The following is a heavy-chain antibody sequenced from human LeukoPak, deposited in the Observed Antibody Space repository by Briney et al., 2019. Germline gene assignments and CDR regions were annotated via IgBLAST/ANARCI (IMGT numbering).Heavy chain of an antibody. CDR1: GGSISSYY. V-gene: IGHV4-59*01. D-gene: IGHD5-24*01. J-gene: IGHJ3*02. Sequence: SETLSLTCTVSGGSISSYYWSWIRQPPGKGLEWIGYIYYSGSTNYNPSLKGRVTISVDTSKNQFSLKLSSVTAADTAVYYCARDHREMATTDAFDIWGQGTMVTVSS. CDR3: ARDHREMATTDAFDI. CDR2: IYYSGST.